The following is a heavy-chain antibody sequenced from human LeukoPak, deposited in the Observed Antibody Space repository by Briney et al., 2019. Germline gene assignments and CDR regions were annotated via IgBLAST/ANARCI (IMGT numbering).Heavy chain of an antibody. D-gene: IGHD5-12*01. Sequence: PGGSLRLSCAASGFTFSSYSMNWVRQAPGKGLEWVSSISSSSSYIYYADSVKGRFTISRDNAKNSLYLQMNSLRAEDTAVYYCAREGVAYSGYDLLPFEGYWGQGTLVTVSS. CDR2: ISSSSSYI. J-gene: IGHJ4*02. CDR1: GFTFSSYS. V-gene: IGHV3-21*01. CDR3: AREGVAYSGYDLLPFEGY.